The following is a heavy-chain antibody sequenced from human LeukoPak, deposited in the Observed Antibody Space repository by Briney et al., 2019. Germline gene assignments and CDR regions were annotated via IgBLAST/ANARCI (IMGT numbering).Heavy chain of an antibody. CDR1: GFTFSSYS. J-gene: IGHJ3*02. CDR2: ISSSSSYI. D-gene: IGHD3-10*01. Sequence: EAGGSLRLSCAASGFTFSSYSMNWVRQAPGKGLEWVSSISSSSSYIYYADSVKGRFTISRDNAKNSLYLQMNSLRAENTAVYYCARTTYGSGSYRAFDIWGQGTMVTASS. V-gene: IGHV3-21*01. CDR3: ARTTYGSGSYRAFDI.